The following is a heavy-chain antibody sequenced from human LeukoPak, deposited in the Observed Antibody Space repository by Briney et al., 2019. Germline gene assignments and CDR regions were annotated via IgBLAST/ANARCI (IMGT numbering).Heavy chain of an antibody. CDR1: GGSVSNHY. V-gene: IGHV4-59*02. CDR2: LYYSGHT. CDR3: ATGLGWLPDY. Sequence: SETLSLTCTVSGGSVSNHYWTWIRQPPGQGLEWIGHLYYSGHTNYNPSLKSRVTILVHTSKTQFSLKLTSVTVWDADMYYFATGLGWLPDYWGEGTLVTVSS. D-gene: IGHD5-12*01. J-gene: IGHJ4*02.